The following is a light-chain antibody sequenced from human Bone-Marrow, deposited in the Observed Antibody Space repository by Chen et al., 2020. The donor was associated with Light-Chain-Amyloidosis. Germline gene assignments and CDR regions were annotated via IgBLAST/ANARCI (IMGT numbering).Light chain of an antibody. CDR1: SGSIATNY. V-gene: IGLV6-57*01. CDR2: EDE. CDR3: QSYQGSSQGV. Sequence: NFMLTQPHSVSEPPGKTVIISCTRSSGSIATNYVQWYQKRPGSSPTTVIYEDEQRPSGVPDLFSGSIDRSSNSASLSISGLTTEDEADYDCQSYQGSSQGVFGGGTKLTVL. J-gene: IGLJ3*02.